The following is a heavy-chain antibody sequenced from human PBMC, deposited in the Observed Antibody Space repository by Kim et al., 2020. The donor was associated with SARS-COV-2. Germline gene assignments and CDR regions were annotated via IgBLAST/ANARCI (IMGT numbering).Heavy chain of an antibody. CDR1: GFTFSDHF. J-gene: IGHJ4*02. CDR3: ARKTKSAGTSYFDY. Sequence: GGSLRLSCTASGFTFSDHFMGWVRQAPGKGLEWVGRTRDKSSKYITDYAASVKGRFTISRDDLRTSVYLQMNTLKSEDTAVYYCARKTKSAGTSYFDYWGQGILVTVSS. D-gene: IGHD1-7*01. CDR2: TRDKSSKYIT. V-gene: IGHV3-72*01.